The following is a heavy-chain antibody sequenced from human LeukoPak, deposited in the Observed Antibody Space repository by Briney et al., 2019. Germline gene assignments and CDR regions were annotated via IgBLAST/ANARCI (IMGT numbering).Heavy chain of an antibody. J-gene: IGHJ4*02. D-gene: IGHD4-23*01. CDR2: IIPILGIA. V-gene: IGHV1-69*04. CDR1: GGTFSSYA. CDR3: ARGGYGGKRRFFTVPYDD. Sequence: ASVKVSCKASGGTFSSYAISWVRQAPGQGLEWMGRIIPILGIANYAQKFQGRVTITADKSTSTAYMELSSLRSEDTAVYYCARGGYGGKRRFFTVPYDDWGQGTLVTVSS.